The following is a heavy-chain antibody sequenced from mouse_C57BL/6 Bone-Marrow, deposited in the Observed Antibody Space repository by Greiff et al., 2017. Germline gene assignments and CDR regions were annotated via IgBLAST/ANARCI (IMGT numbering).Heavy chain of an antibody. J-gene: IGHJ2*01. D-gene: IGHD2-5*01. V-gene: IGHV1-59*01. CDR1: GYTFTSYW. Sequence: QVQLQQPGAELVRPGTSVKLSCKASGYTFTSYWMHWVKQRPGQGLEWIGVIDPSDSYTNYKQKFKGKATLTVDTSSRTAYMQLSSLTSEDSAVYYCARGGSNYPCYWGQGTTLTVSS. CDR3: ARGGSNYPCY. CDR2: IDPSDSYT.